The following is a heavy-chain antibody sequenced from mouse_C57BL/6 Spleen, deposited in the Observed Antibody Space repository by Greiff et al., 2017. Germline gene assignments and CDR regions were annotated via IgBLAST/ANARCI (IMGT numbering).Heavy chain of an antibody. CDR1: GYAFSSYW. Sequence: VKLMESGAELVKPGASVKISCKASGYAFSSYWMNWVKQRPGKGLEWIGQIYPGDGDTNYNGKFKGKATLTADKSSSTAYMQLSSLTSEDSAVYFCARDSSGPWFAYWGQGTLVTVSA. CDR2: IYPGDGDT. J-gene: IGHJ3*01. D-gene: IGHD3-2*02. CDR3: ARDSSGPWFAY. V-gene: IGHV1-80*01.